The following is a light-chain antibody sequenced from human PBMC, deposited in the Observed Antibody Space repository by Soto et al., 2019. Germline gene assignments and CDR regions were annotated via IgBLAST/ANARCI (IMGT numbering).Light chain of an antibody. CDR1: RSNIGNNA. CDR2: NNN. V-gene: IGLV1-44*01. J-gene: IGLJ3*02. Sequence: QAVVTQTPSASGTPGQRVTISCSGSRSNIGNNAVSWYQQFPGTAPKLLIYNNNQRPSGVPDRFSGSKSGTSASLAISGLQSEDEADYYCATWDDSLNARGVFGGGTQLTVL. CDR3: ATWDDSLNARGV.